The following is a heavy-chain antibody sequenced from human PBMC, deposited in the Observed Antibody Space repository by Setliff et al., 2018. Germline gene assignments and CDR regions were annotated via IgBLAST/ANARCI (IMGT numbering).Heavy chain of an antibody. CDR2: ISPYSGKT. CDR3: ARGRGPDIVVTIPGDY. J-gene: IGHJ4*02. V-gene: IGHV1-18*01. Sequence: ASVKVSCKTSGYNFITLGINWVRQAPGQGLEWVGWISPYSGKTDYAQKFQGGVIMTIDSSTTTAYLELKTLRSDDTAVYYCARGRGPDIVVTIPGDYWGQGTQVTVS. CDR1: GYNFITLG. D-gene: IGHD2-15*01.